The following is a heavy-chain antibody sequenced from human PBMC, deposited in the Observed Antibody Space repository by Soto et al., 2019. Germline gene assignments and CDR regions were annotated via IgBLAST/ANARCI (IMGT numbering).Heavy chain of an antibody. Sequence: GASVKVSCKASGGTFSSYAISWVRQAPGQGLEWMGGIIPIFGTANYAQKFQGRVTITADESTSTAYMELSSLRSEDTAVYYCASVLRFLERSWYGMDVWGQGTTVTVSS. J-gene: IGHJ6*02. CDR2: IIPIFGTA. D-gene: IGHD3-3*01. V-gene: IGHV1-69*13. CDR3: ASVLRFLERSWYGMDV. CDR1: GGTFSSYA.